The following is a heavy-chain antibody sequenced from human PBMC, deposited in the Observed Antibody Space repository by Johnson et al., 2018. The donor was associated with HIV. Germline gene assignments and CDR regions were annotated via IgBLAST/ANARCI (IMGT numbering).Heavy chain of an antibody. CDR1: GFTFSSYA. CDR2: ISYDGSNK. Sequence: QVQLVESGGGVVQPGRSLRVSCAASGFTFSSYAMHWVRQAPGKGLEWVAVISYDGSNKYYADSVKGRFTISRDNAKNSLHLQMNSLRAGDTAVDYCARSVHDYSDYLWGRDALDIWGQGTMVIVSS. D-gene: IGHD4-11*01. J-gene: IGHJ3*02. CDR3: ARSVHDYSDYLWGRDALDI. V-gene: IGHV3-30*14.